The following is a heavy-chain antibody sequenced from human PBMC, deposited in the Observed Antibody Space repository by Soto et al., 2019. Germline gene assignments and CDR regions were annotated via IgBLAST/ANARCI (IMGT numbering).Heavy chain of an antibody. CDR1: GGSVSSGSYY. CDR2: IYYSGST. J-gene: IGHJ4*02. CDR3: ARVSYYGSGSYYNVDDY. V-gene: IGHV4-61*01. D-gene: IGHD3-10*01. Sequence: PSETLSLTCTVSGGSVSSGSYYWSWIRQPPGKGLEWIGYIYYSGSTNYNPSLKSRVTISVDTSKNQFSLKLSSVTAADTAVYYCARVSYYGSGSYYNVDDYWGQGTLVTVS.